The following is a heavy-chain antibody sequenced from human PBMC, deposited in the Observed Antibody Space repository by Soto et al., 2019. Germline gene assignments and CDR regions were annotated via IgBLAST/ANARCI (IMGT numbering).Heavy chain of an antibody. CDR3: AKSFGVVIIPAYYYGMDV. J-gene: IGHJ6*02. Sequence: PGGSLRLSCAASGFPFSSYAMSWVRQAPGKGLEWVSAISGSGGSTYYADSVKGRFTISRDNSKNTLYLQMNSLRAEDTAVYYCAKSFGVVIIPAYYYGMDVWGQGTTVTVSS. CDR2: ISGSGGST. V-gene: IGHV3-23*01. CDR1: GFPFSSYA. D-gene: IGHD3-3*01.